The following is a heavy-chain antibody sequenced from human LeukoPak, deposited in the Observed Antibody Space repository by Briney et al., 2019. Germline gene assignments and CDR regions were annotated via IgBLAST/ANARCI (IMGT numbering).Heavy chain of an antibody. J-gene: IGHJ4*02. CDR2: INQNGTHT. V-gene: IGHV3-7*01. Sequence: GGSLRLSCAASGLTFSGYWMSWVRQAPGKGLEWVANINQNGTHTFHADSVRGRFTISRDNAKNLQYLQMNDLRVEDTAVYYCARWANSIDYWGQGALVTVSS. CDR3: ARWANSIDY. CDR1: GLTFSGYW. D-gene: IGHD5-18*01.